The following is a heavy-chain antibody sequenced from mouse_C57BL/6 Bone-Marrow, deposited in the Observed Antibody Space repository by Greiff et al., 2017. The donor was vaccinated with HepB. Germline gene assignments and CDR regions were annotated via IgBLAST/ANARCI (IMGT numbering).Heavy chain of an antibody. J-gene: IGHJ1*03. CDR2: IDPSDSYT. CDR1: GYTFTSYW. Sequence: VQLQQSGAELVMPGASVKLSCKASGYTFTSYWMHWVKQRPGQGLEWIGVIDPSDSYTNYNQKFKGKATLTVDTSSSTAYMQLSSLTSEDSAVYYCARGYSVWGTGTTVTVSS. V-gene: IGHV1-59*01. CDR3: ARGYSV.